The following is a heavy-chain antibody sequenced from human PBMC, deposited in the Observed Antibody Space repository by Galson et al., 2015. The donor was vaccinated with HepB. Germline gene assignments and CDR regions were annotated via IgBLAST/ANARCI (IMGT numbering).Heavy chain of an antibody. J-gene: IGHJ6*02. CDR3: ARDKDYGTKFEYYYGVDV. D-gene: IGHD4-17*01. V-gene: IGHV1-3*04. CDR2: INTGNGNT. CDR1: GSTFTTHA. Sequence: SVTVSCKASGSTFTTHAMHWVRQAPGQRLEWMGWINTGNGNTKYSQKFQGRVTITRDTSAGTGYMDLSSLRSEDTAVYYCARDKDYGTKFEYYYGVDVWGQGTTVTVSS.